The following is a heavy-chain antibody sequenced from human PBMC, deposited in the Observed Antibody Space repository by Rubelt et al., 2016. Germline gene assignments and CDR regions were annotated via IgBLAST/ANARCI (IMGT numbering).Heavy chain of an antibody. J-gene: IGHJ4*02. CDR2: INPTGGST. Sequence: QVQLVQSGAEVKKPGASVKVSCKASGYTFTSYYMHWVRQAPGQGLEWMGIINPTGGSTTYAQKCRGRVTRTRETSTGTGYMDLSSLRCEGTAVYYCARVGFYYDSGSYVDWGQGTLVTVSS. D-gene: IGHD3-10*01. V-gene: IGHV1-46*01. CDR3: ARVGFYYDSGSYVD. CDR1: GYTFTSYY.